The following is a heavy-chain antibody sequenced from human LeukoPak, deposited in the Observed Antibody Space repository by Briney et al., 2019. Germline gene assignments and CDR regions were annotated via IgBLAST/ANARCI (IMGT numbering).Heavy chain of an antibody. V-gene: IGHV4-30-4*01. CDR3: ARNLGYCSSTSCYPANFDY. CDR1: GGSISSGDYY. Sequence: NSSETLSLTCTVSGGSISSGDYYWSWIRQPPGKGLEWIGYIYYSGSTYYNPSLKSRVTISVDTSKNQFSLKLSSVTAADTAVYYCARNLGYCSSTSCYPANFDYWGQGTLVTVSS. CDR2: IYYSGST. D-gene: IGHD2-2*01. J-gene: IGHJ4*02.